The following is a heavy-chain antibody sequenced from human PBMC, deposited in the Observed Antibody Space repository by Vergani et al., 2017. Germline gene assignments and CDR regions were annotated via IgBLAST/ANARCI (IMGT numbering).Heavy chain of an antibody. CDR2: IYYSGST. Sequence: QVQLQESGPGLVKPSETLSLTCTVSGGSVSSGSYYWSWIRQPAGKGLEWIGYIYYSGSTNYNPSLKSRVTISVDTSKNQFSLKLSSVTAADTDVYYCARAPYYYGSGIEAFDIWGQGTMVTVSS. D-gene: IGHD3-10*01. J-gene: IGHJ3*02. V-gene: IGHV4-61*10. CDR1: GGSVSSGSYY. CDR3: ARAPYYYGSGIEAFDI.